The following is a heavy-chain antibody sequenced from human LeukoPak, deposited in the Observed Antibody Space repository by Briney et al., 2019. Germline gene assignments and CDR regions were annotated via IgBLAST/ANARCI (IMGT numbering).Heavy chain of an antibody. V-gene: IGHV4-61*02. J-gene: IGHJ4*02. D-gene: IGHD4-11*01. CDR3: ARESDYSNNVDY. Sequence: SQTLSLTCTVSGGSISSGSYYWSWIRQPAGTGLEWIGRIYSSGTTNYNPSLKSRVTISLDTSKNQFPLKLSSVTAADTALYYCARESDYSNNVDYWGQGTPVTVSS. CDR1: GGSISSGSYY. CDR2: IYSSGTT.